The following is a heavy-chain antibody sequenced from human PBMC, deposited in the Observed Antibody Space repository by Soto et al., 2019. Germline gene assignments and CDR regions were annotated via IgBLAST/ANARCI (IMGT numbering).Heavy chain of an antibody. CDR2: IIPIFGTA. J-gene: IGHJ6*02. Sequence: QVQLVQSGAEVKKPGSSVKVSCKASGGTFSSYAISWVRQAPGQGLEWMGGIIPIFGTANYAQKFQGRVTITADEATSTAYMELSSLRSEDTAVYYCARTSSTDYGDDNYYYYYGMDVWGQGTTVTVSS. D-gene: IGHD4-17*01. CDR1: GGTFSSYA. CDR3: ARTSSTDYGDDNYYYYYGMDV. V-gene: IGHV1-69*01.